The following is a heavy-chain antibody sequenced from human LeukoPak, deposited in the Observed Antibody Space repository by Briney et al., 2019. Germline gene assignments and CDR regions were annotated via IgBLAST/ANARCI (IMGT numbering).Heavy chain of an antibody. CDR1: GYTFTGYY. CDR3: ARVGDGLNDGFDI. D-gene: IGHD5-24*01. CDR2: INPNTGGT. Sequence: ASVTVSCKASGYTFTGYYMNWVRQAPGQGLEWMGRINPNTGGTNYAQHFQGSVTMTRDTSITTVYMELSRLRSDDTAVYYCARVGDGLNDGFDIWGQGTMVTVSS. J-gene: IGHJ3*02. V-gene: IGHV1-2*06.